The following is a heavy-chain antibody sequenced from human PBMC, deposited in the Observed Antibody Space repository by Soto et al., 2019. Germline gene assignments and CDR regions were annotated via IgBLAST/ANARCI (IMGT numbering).Heavy chain of an antibody. D-gene: IGHD3-3*01. J-gene: IGHJ4*02. CDR2: INHSGGT. Sequence: QVQLQQWGAGLLKPSETLSLTCAVYGVSFTGYYWSWIRQPPGKGLEWIGEINHSGGTNYNPSLKSRVTISLYTYKKQFSPKLSSVTAADTAVYYCATSYYNFWSAHYLAYSDYWGQGNLVTVSS. CDR3: ATSYYNFWSAHYLAYSDY. CDR1: GVSFTGYY. V-gene: IGHV4-34*01.